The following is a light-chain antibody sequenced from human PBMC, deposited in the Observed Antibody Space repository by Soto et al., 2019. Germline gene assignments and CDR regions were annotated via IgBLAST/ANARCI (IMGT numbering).Light chain of an antibody. CDR2: DVS. Sequence: QSALTQPASVSGSPGQSITISCTGTSSDVGGYNYVSWYQQHPGKAPKLMIYDVSNRPSGVSDRFSGSKSGNTASLSISGLQAEVEADYYCTSYAINRDVLFGGGTKVTVL. J-gene: IGLJ2*01. V-gene: IGLV2-14*01. CDR1: SSDVGGYNY. CDR3: TSYAINRDVL.